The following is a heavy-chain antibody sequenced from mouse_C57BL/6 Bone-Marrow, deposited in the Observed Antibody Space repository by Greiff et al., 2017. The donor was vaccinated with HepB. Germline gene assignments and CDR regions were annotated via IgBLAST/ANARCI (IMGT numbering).Heavy chain of an antibody. CDR2: ISNGGGST. V-gene: IGHV5-12*01. D-gene: IGHD2-3*01. CDR3: ARHRGYYYYYAMDY. Sequence: EVKVVESGGGLVQPGGSLKLSCAASGFTFSDYYMYWVRQTPEKRLEWVAYISNGGGSTYYPDTVKGRFTISRDNAKNTLYLQMSRLKSEDTAMYYCARHRGYYYYYAMDYWGQGTSVTVSS. CDR1: GFTFSDYY. J-gene: IGHJ4*01.